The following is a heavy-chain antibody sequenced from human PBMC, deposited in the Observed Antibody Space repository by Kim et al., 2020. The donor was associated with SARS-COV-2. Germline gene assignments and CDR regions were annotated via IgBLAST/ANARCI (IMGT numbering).Heavy chain of an antibody. D-gene: IGHD1-1*01. CDR2: IRSKGNGYAS. V-gene: IGHV3-73*01. CDR3: NRVPGTTLAFWDAFD. Sequence: GGSLRLSCGASGFTFSDSAMHWVRRAPGKGLEWVGRIRSKGNGYASAYSASVRGRFTISRDDSRHTAHLQMNSLKTEDTADYYCNRVPGTTLAFWDAFD. CDR1: GFTFSDSA. J-gene: IGHJ3*02.